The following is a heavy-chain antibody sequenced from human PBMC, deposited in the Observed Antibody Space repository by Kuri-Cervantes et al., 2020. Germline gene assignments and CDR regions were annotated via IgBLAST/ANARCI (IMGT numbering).Heavy chain of an antibody. V-gene: IGHV3-33*08. CDR2: IWYDGSNK. J-gene: IGHJ6*02. CDR1: GFTFSSYG. CDR3: ARPRSRLYYYGMDV. Sequence: GGSLRLSCAASGFTFSSYGMHWVRQAPGKGLEWVAVIWYDGSNKYYADSVEGRFTISRDNSKNTLYLQMNSLRAEDTAVYYCARPRSRLYYYGMDVWGQGTTVTVSS.